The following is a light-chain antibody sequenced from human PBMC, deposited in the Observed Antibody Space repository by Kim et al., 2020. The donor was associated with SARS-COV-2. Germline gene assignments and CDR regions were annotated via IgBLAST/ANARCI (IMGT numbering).Light chain of an antibody. J-gene: IGLJ1*01. Sequence: GAISCTGGNSNIGAGFEEHWCRQLPETAPKLLIYANENRPSGVPDRFSGSKSGTSASLAITELQAEDEADFYCQSYDSSLNLYVFGTGTKVTVL. CDR2: ANE. CDR3: QSYDSSLNLYV. CDR1: NSNIGAGFE. V-gene: IGLV1-40*01.